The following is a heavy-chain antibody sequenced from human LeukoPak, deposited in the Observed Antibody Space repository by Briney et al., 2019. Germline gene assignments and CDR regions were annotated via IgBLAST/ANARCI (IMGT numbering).Heavy chain of an antibody. J-gene: IGHJ4*02. CDR1: GGSISSGSYY. CDR3: ARDRYYYDSSGYQAPLDY. CDR2: IYTSGST. D-gene: IGHD3-22*01. Sequence: SQTLSLTCTVSGGSISSGSYYWSWIRQPAGKGLEWIGRIYTSGSTNYNPSLKSRVTISVDTSKNQFSLKLSSVTAADTAVYYRARDRYYYDSSGYQAPLDYWGQGTLVTVSS. V-gene: IGHV4-61*02.